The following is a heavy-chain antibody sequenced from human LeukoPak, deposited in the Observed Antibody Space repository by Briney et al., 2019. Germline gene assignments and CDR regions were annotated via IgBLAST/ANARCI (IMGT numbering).Heavy chain of an antibody. J-gene: IGHJ4*02. D-gene: IGHD2-2*01. V-gene: IGHV5-51*01. CDR1: GYRFIRDW. CDR3: ARLSSTRSPFDS. CDR2: IYPGDSDT. Sequence: GESLKISCKGSGYRFIRDWIGWVRQMPGKGLEWMGIIYPGDSDTRYSPSFQGQVTISVDRSISTAYLQWSSLKASDTAMYYCARLSSTRSPFDSWGQGTLVTVSS.